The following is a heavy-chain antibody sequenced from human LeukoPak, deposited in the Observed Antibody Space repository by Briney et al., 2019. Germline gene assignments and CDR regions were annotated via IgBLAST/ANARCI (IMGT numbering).Heavy chain of an antibody. V-gene: IGHV3-7*01. J-gene: IGHJ6*03. CDR2: IKQDGSEK. CDR3: TRVEETATTAAIIRKYSYYYYYMDV. Sequence: GGSLRLSCAASGFTFSTYRMTWVRQAPGKGLEWVANIKQDGSEKHYVDSVKGRFTISRDNAKNSLYLQMSSLRAQDTAVYYCTRVEETATTAAIIRKYSYYYYYMDVWGKGTTVTVSS. D-gene: IGHD4-11*01. CDR1: GFTFSTYR.